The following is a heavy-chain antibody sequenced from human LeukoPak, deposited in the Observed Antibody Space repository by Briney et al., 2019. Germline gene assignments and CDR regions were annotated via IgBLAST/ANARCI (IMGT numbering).Heavy chain of an antibody. D-gene: IGHD1-1*01. Sequence: VASVKVSCKASGYAFTNYGVGWLRLAPGQGLQWLGWISTFNGITNYAQIVQDRVTMTTDTSTNTAYLELRSLRSDDTAVYYCARRHLIGNGYFDHWGQGTLVTVSS. CDR3: ARRHLIGNGYFDH. CDR1: GYAFTNYG. J-gene: IGHJ4*02. V-gene: IGHV1-18*01. CDR2: ISTFNGIT.